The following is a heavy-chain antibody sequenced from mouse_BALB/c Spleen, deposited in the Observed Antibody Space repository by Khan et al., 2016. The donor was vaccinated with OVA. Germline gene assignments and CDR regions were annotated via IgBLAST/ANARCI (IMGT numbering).Heavy chain of an antibody. J-gene: IGHJ3*01. D-gene: IGHD1-1*01. Sequence: MLVESGGDLVKPGGSLKLSCAASGFTFSTYGMSWVRQTPDKRLEWVATVSIGGGYTYYPDSVKGRFTISRDNAKNTLYLQMSGLKSEDTAIFYCTRLAYYYDSEGFAYWGQGTLVTVSA. CDR1: GFTFSTYG. V-gene: IGHV5-6*02. CDR3: TRLAYYYDSEGFAY. CDR2: VSIGGGYT.